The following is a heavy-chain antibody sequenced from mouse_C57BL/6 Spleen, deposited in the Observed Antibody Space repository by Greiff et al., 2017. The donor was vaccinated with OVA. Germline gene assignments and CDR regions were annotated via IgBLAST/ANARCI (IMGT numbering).Heavy chain of an antibody. CDR1: GFTFSSYG. Sequence: DVMLVESGGDLVKPGGSLTLSCAVSGFTFSSYGMSWVRQTPDKRLEWFATISSGGSYTSYPDSVKGRFTISRDNAKNTLYLQMCCLKSEDTAMYYCARPVCYYDYNVEFAYWGKGTLVTVSA. CDR3: ARPVCYYDYNVEFAY. J-gene: IGHJ3*01. D-gene: IGHD2-4*01. CDR2: ISSGGSYT. V-gene: IGHV5-6*02.